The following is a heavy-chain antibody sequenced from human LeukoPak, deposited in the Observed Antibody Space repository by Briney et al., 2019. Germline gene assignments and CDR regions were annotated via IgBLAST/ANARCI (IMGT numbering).Heavy chain of an antibody. Sequence: SETLSLTCTVSGGSISSYYWSWIRQPPGKGLEWIGYIYYSGSTNYNPSLKSRVTISVDTSKNQFSLRLSSVTAADTAVYYCARHGGGYRMPRNWFDPWGQGTLVTVSS. D-gene: IGHD3-22*01. CDR1: GGSISSYY. V-gene: IGHV4-59*08. CDR2: IYYSGST. CDR3: ARHGGGYRMPRNWFDP. J-gene: IGHJ5*02.